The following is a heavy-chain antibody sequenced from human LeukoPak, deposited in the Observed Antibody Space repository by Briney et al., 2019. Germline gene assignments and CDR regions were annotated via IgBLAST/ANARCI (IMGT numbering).Heavy chain of an antibody. Sequence: PSETLSLTCTVSGGSISSYYWSWIRQPPGKGLEWIGSLYHSGNTYHNPSLKSRVTISEDSSKNQFSLKLRSVTAADTAVYYCARGYSSSSFHFDYWGQGTLVTVSS. CDR2: LYHSGNT. D-gene: IGHD6-6*01. CDR1: GGSISSYY. J-gene: IGHJ4*02. V-gene: IGHV4-38-2*02. CDR3: ARGYSSSSFHFDY.